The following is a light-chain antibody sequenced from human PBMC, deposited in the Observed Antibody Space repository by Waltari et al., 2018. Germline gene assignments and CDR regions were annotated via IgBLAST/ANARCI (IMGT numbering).Light chain of an antibody. V-gene: IGLV2-11*01. CDR1: SSDVGGYDY. CDR3: CSSAGSNTYV. CDR2: AVS. J-gene: IGLJ1*01. Sequence: QSALTQPRSVSGSPGQSVPISCTGTSSDVGGYDYVSWYQQHPGKAPKLMIYAVSERPSGVPDRFSGSKSGNTASLTISGLQAEDEADYYCCSSAGSNTYVFGTGTKVTVL.